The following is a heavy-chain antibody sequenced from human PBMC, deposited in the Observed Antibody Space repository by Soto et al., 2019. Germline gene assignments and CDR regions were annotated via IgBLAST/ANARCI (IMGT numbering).Heavy chain of an antibody. CDR3: AREPRTGTIDY. D-gene: IGHD1-1*01. CDR1: GYTFTSYD. CDR2: MNPNSGNT. J-gene: IGHJ4*02. Sequence: GASVKVSCKASGYTFTSYDINRVRQATGQGLEWMGWMNPNSGNTGYAQKFQGRVTMTRNTSISTAYMELSSLTSEDTAVYYCAREPRTGTIDYWGQGTLVTVSS. V-gene: IGHV1-8*01.